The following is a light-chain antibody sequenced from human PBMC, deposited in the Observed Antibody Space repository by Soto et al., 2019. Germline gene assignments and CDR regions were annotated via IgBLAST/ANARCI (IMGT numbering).Light chain of an antibody. CDR3: QQYGSSPWT. CDR2: GAS. Sequence: EIVMTQSPATLSVSPGERATLSCRASQSVSIDLAWYQQTPGQAPRLLIYGASTRATGIPVRFSGSASGTDFTLTISRLEPEDFAVYYCQQYGSSPWTFGQGTKVDIK. V-gene: IGKV3-20*01. J-gene: IGKJ1*01. CDR1: QSVSID.